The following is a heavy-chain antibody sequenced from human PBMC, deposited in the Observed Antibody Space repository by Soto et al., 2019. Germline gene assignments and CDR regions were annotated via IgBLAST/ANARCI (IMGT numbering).Heavy chain of an antibody. Sequence: PSETLSLTCSVSGGSITTFYWSWIRQPPGKGLEWIGEINHSGSTNYNPSLKSRVTISVDTSKNQFSLKLRSVTAADTAVYYCARGGDIVVVVSATGRYFDYWGQGTLVTVSS. J-gene: IGHJ4*02. D-gene: IGHD2-15*01. CDR3: ARGGDIVVVVSATGRYFDY. CDR1: GGSITTFY. V-gene: IGHV4-34*01. CDR2: INHSGST.